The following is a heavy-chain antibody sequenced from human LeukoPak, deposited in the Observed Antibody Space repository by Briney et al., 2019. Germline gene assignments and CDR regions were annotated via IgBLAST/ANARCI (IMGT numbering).Heavy chain of an antibody. J-gene: IGHJ4*02. CDR3: ARDYGVAEGY. D-gene: IGHD6-19*01. CDR2: IYSGGST. CDR1: GFTVSSNY. V-gene: IGHV3-53*01. Sequence: PGGSLRLSCAASGFTVSSNYMSWVRQAPGEGLEWGSVIYSGGSTYYADSVKGRFTISRDNSKNTLYLQMNSLRAEDAAVYYCARDYGVAEGYWGQGTLVTVSS.